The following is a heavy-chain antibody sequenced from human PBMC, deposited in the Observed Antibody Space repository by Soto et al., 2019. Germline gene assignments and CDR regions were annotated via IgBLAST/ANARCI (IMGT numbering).Heavy chain of an antibody. J-gene: IGHJ5*02. Sequence: SETLSITCTVSGGSISSYYWSWIRQPPGKGLEWIGYIYYSGSTNYNPSLKSRVTISVDTSKNQFSLKLSSVTAADTAVYYCARHRTYSGSYWFDPWGQGTLVTVSS. CDR2: IYYSGST. V-gene: IGHV4-59*08. D-gene: IGHD1-26*01. CDR1: GGSISSYY. CDR3: ARHRTYSGSYWFDP.